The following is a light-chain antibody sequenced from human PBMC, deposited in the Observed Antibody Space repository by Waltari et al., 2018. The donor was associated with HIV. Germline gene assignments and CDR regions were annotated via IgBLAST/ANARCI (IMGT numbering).Light chain of an antibody. CDR3: SSYTSDDTYV. CDR2: DVS. J-gene: IGLJ1*01. V-gene: IGLV2-14*03. CDR1: SSDVVGYNY. Sequence: QSALTQPASVSGSPGQSITISCTGTSSDVVGYNYVSWYQHHPGKAPKLLIYDVSNRPAGVSNRFLCSKSDNTASLTISGIQAEDEADYYCSSYTSDDTYVFGSGTEVTVL.